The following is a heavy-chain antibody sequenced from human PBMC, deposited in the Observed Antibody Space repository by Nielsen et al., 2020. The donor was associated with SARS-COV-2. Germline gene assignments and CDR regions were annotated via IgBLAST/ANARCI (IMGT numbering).Heavy chain of an antibody. V-gene: IGHV3-66*01. CDR2: VYSGGSK. J-gene: IGHJ4*02. CDR3: AREQDDHLLDY. D-gene: IGHD1-14*01. Sequence: GESLKISCAASGFTVYNYMNWVRQAPGKGLEWVSVVYSGGSKYYADSVKGRFTISRDNAENSLFLLMNSLRAEDTAVYFCAREQDDHLLDYWGQGTLVTVSS. CDR1: GFTVYNY.